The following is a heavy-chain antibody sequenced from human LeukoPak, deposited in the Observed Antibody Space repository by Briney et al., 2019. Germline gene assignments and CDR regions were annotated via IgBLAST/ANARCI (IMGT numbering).Heavy chain of an antibody. CDR1: GFTFSSFA. CDR3: AKDQEILVVPAAINY. V-gene: IGHV3-23*01. CDR2: ISGDGSAT. J-gene: IGHJ4*02. D-gene: IGHD2-2*02. Sequence: GGSLRLSCAASGFTFSSFAMTWVRQAPGRGLEWVSSISGDGSATYYADSVKGRFTISRDNSKNTLFLQMNSLRAEDTAVYYCAKDQEILVVPAAINYWGQGTLVTVSS.